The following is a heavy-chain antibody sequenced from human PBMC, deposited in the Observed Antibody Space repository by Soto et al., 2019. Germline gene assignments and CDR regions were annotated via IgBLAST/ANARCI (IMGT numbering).Heavy chain of an antibody. Sequence: EVQLLESGGGLVQPGGSLRLSCAASGFTFSSHAMSWVRQAPGKGLEWVSSTIDSGGRSYHADSVRGRFTISRDNSKNTLYLQMNSLRADDTAIYYCAKEKMEQWLVGGYYDYWGQGALVTVSS. CDR1: GFTFSSHA. CDR2: TIDSGGRS. J-gene: IGHJ4*02. CDR3: AKEKMEQWLVGGYYDY. D-gene: IGHD6-19*01. V-gene: IGHV3-23*01.